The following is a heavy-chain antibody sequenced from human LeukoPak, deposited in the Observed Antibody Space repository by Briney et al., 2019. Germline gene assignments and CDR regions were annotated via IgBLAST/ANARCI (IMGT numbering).Heavy chain of an antibody. D-gene: IGHD6-19*01. CDR3: ARTSKVAGMFDY. CDR2: ISYDGSNK. CDR1: GFTFSRYA. V-gene: IGHV3-30-3*01. Sequence: PGGSLRLSCAASGFTFSRYAMHWVRQAPGKGLEWVAVISYDGSNKYYADSVKGRFTISRDDSKNTLYLQMNSLRDEDTAVYYCARTSKVAGMFDYWGQGTLVTASS. J-gene: IGHJ4*02.